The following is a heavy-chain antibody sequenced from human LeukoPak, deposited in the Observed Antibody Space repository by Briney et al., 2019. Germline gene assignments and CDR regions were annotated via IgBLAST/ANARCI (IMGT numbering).Heavy chain of an antibody. CDR2: IIPIFGTA. J-gene: IGHJ3*02. D-gene: IGHD3-22*01. CDR1: GGTFSSYA. Sequence: SVKVSCKASGGTFSSYAISWVRQAPGQGLEWMGGIIPIFGTANYAQKFQGRVTITADESTSTAYMELSSLRSEDTAVYYCARVVMKWLYALDIWGQGTMVTVSS. CDR3: ARVVMKWLYALDI. V-gene: IGHV1-69*13.